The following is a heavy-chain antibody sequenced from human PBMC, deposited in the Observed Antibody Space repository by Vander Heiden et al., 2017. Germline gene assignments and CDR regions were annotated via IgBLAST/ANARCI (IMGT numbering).Heavy chain of an antibody. V-gene: IGHV3-23*01. CDR1: GFIFSNYA. Sequence: DVQLLEYGGGLVQPGGSLRLPRAASGFIFSNYAMTWVRQAPGRGLEWVSTIGGPGGSTYYADSVKGRFTISRDNSRNTQYLQMNSLRAEDTAVYYCAKDLVGSTWSFDYWGQGILDTVSS. D-gene: IGHD6-13*01. CDR2: IGGPGGST. J-gene: IGHJ4*02. CDR3: AKDLVGSTWSFDY.